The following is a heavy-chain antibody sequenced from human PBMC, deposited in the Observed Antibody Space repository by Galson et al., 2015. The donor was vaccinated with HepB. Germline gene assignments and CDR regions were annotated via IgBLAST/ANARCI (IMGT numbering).Heavy chain of an antibody. CDR1: GFTVSSSY. CDR2: IYTGGTT. V-gene: IGHV3-53*01. J-gene: IGHJ6*03. CDR3: ARVGGYYDSSGYYYPFYYYYYYYMDV. D-gene: IGHD3-22*01. Sequence: SLRLSCAASGFTVSSSYMSWVRQAPGKGLEWVSVIYTGGTTYYAESVKGRFSISRDDSKNTVYLQLNSLRAEDTAVYYCARVGGYYDSSGYYYPFYYYYYYYMDVWGKGTTVTVSS.